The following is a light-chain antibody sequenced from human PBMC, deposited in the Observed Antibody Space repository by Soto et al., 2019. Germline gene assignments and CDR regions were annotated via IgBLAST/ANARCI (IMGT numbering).Light chain of an antibody. CDR1: SSNIGAGYN. Sequence: QSVLTQPPSVSGAPGQRVTISCTGSSSNIGAGYNVHWYQQVPGKAPKLLISGDSNRPSGVPDRFSGSKSGTSASLAITGLQAEDEADDYCQSYDSSLSGWLFGGGTKLTVL. V-gene: IGLV1-40*01. CDR3: QSYDSSLSGWL. J-gene: IGLJ3*02. CDR2: GDS.